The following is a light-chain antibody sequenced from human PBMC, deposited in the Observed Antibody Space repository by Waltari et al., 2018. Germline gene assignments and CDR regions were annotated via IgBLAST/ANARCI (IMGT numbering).Light chain of an antibody. CDR2: GTS. V-gene: IGKV3-20*01. Sequence: NVFTAAPGPLSFAPGGRAPPSWWASQSVTSSSLTWYQQKPGQAPRLLIYGTSSRATGIPDRFSGSGSGTDFTLTISRLEPEDFAVYYCQQYDGELGTFGGGTKVEI. CDR3: QQYDGELGT. J-gene: IGKJ4*01. CDR1: QSVTSSS.